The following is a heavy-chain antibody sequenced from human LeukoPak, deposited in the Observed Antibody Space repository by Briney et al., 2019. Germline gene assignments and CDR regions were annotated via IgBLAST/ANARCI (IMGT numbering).Heavy chain of an antibody. D-gene: IGHD3-22*01. CDR2: IIPIFGTA. V-gene: IGHV1-69*13. CDR3: ARDSPGYYDGGGYSDYYYVRDV. J-gene: IGHJ6*02. Sequence: ASVKVSCKASGGTFSSYAISWVRQAPGQGLEWMGGIIPIFGTANYAQKFQGRVTITADESTSTAYMELSSLRSEDTAVYYCARDSPGYYDGGGYSDYYYVRDVWGQGTTVTVSS. CDR1: GGTFSSYA.